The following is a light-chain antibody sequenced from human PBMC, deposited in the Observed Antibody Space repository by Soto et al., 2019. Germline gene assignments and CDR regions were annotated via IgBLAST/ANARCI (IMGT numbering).Light chain of an antibody. V-gene: IGLV2-14*01. J-gene: IGLJ1*01. CDR3: SSYTNINKRACV. CDR2: EVT. Sequence: QSLLTQPSSASGSPGQSITISCTGTSGDIGSYNRVSWYQQHPGKAPKLIIYEVTDRPSGVSNRFSGSKSGNTASLTISGLQAEDEAEYYCSSYTNINKRACVFGTGTKVTVL. CDR1: SGDIGSYNR.